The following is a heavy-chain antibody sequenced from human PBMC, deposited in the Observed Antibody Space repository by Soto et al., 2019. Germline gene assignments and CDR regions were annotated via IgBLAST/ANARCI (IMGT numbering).Heavy chain of an antibody. J-gene: IGHJ6*02. Sequence: PSETLSLTCTVSGGSISSSSYYWGWIRQPPGKGLEWIGSIYYSGSTYYNPSLKSRVTISVDTSKNQFSLKLSSVTAADTAVYYCARQNYDILTGHYYYYGMDVWGQGTTVTVSS. CDR1: GGSISSSSYY. CDR3: ARQNYDILTGHYYYYGMDV. V-gene: IGHV4-39*01. D-gene: IGHD3-9*01. CDR2: IYYSGST.